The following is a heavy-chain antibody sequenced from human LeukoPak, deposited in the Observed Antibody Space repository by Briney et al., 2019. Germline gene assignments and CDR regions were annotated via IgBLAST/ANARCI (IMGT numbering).Heavy chain of an antibody. V-gene: IGHV3-23*01. CDR1: GFTFSSYV. J-gene: IGHJ4*02. Sequence: AGGSLRLSCVASGFTFSSYVMSWVRQAPGKGLEWVSALSRSGRTTYYADSVKGRFTISRDNSKNTLYLQLNGLRAEDTAVYYCAKGNNEWLLPFDYWGQGTLVTVSS. CDR2: LSRSGRTT. CDR3: AKGNNEWLLPFDY. D-gene: IGHD3-22*01.